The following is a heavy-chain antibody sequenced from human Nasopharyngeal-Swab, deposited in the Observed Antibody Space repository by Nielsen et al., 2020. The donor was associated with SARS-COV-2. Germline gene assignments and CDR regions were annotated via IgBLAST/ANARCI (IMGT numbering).Heavy chain of an antibody. CDR2: ISSSGSTI. D-gene: IGHD4-17*01. Sequence: GESLKISCAASGFTFSSYEMNWVRQAPGKGLEWVSYISSSGSTIYYADPVKGRFTISSDNAKNSLYLQMNSLRAEDTAVYYCASGGYGDYDAYYYGMDVWGQGTTVTVSS. CDR1: GFTFSSYE. V-gene: IGHV3-48*03. J-gene: IGHJ6*02. CDR3: ASGGYGDYDAYYYGMDV.